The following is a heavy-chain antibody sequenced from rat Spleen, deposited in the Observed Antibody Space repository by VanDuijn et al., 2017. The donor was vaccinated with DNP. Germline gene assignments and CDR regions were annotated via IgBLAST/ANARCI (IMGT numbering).Heavy chain of an antibody. J-gene: IGHJ2*01. D-gene: IGHD1-5*01. CDR2: ISYCGTT. CDR1: GYSITSNY. V-gene: IGHV3-1*01. Sequence: EVQLQESGPGLVRPPQSLSLTCSVPGYSITSNYWGWVRKFPGNKMEWIGHISYCGTTSYHPSLKSRISITRDTSKNQFFLQLSSVTTEDTATYYCARWNIGTSTLDYWGQGVMVTVSS. CDR3: ARWNIGTSTLDY.